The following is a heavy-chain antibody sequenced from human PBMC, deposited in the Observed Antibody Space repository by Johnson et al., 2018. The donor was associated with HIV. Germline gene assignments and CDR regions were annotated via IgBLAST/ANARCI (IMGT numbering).Heavy chain of an antibody. CDR1: GFTFSTYG. CDR3: AKYQWRSSWTNDAFDI. D-gene: IGHD6-13*01. V-gene: IGHV3-33*06. CDR2: MWYDGSNK. J-gene: IGHJ3*02. Sequence: QVQLVESGGGLVQPGRSLRLSCAASGFTFSTYGMHWVRQAPGKGLEWVAVMWYDGSNKYYADSVKGRFTIYRDNSKNTLYLQMNSLRAEDTAVYYCAKYQWRSSWTNDAFDIWGQGTMVTVSS.